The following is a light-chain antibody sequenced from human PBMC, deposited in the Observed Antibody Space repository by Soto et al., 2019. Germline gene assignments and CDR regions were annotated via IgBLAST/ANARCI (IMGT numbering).Light chain of an antibody. CDR3: QQYNSYP. Sequence: DIQMTQSPSTLSASVGDRVTITCRASQSISSWLAWYQQEPGKAPKLLIYDASSLESGVPSRFSGSGSGTEFTLTISSLQPDDFATYYCQQYNSYPSGQGTRLEIK. J-gene: IGKJ5*01. CDR2: DAS. V-gene: IGKV1-5*01. CDR1: QSISSW.